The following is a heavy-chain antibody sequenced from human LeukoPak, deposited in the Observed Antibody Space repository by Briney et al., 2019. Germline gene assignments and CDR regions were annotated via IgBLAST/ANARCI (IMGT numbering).Heavy chain of an antibody. Sequence: GASVKVSCKASGYTFTSYAMHWVRQAPGQRIEWMGWINAGNGNTKYSQKFQGRVTITRDTSASTAYMELSSLRSEDTAVYYCARATPPYGSGSYVLGYWGQGTLVTVSS. CDR2: INAGNGNT. D-gene: IGHD3-10*01. CDR1: GYTFTSYA. V-gene: IGHV1-3*01. J-gene: IGHJ4*02. CDR3: ARATPPYGSGSYVLGY.